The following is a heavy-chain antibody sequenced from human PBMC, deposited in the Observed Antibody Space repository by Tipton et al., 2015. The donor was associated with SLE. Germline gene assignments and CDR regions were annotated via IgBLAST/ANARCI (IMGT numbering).Heavy chain of an antibody. CDR1: GFIFSSYS. CDR2: ISSSSSYI. J-gene: IGHJ4*02. Sequence: GSLRLSCAASGFIFSSYSLNWVRQAPGKGLEWVSSISSSSSYIYYADSVKGRLTISRANAKNSLYLQMNSLRAEDTAVYYCARDGYSSPGVDYWGQGTLVTVSS. V-gene: IGHV3-21*03. CDR3: ARDGYSSPGVDY. D-gene: IGHD6-13*01.